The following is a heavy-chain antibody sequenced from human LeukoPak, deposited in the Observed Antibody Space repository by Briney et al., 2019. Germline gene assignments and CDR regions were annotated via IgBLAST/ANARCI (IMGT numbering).Heavy chain of an antibody. CDR3: ASGTPGDSGSYGAFDN. D-gene: IGHD1-26*01. CDR1: GFTVSGQY. CDR2: IYSGGTT. Sequence: GGSLRLSCTASGFTVSGQYMSWVRQAPGKGLEWVSVIYSGGTTYYADSVKGRFTISRDTSENTLYLQMNSLRPEDTAVYHCASGTPGDSGSYGAFDNWGQRTLVAVSS. J-gene: IGHJ4*02. V-gene: IGHV3-66*02.